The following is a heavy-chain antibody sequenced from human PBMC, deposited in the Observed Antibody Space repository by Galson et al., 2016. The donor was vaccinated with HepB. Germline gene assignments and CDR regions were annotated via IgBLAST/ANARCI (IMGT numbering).Heavy chain of an antibody. CDR3: ARQGSSAGELYYYYGMDV. CDR1: GYSFSTYW. CDR2: IDPSDSYT. J-gene: IGHJ6*02. Sequence: QPGAEVKKLGESLRISCKDSGYSFSTYWIIWVRQMPGKGLEWMGRIDPSDSYTNYSPSFQGHVTISADKSISTAYLQWSSLKASDTGIYYCARQGSSAGELYYYYGMDVWGQGTTVTVSS. D-gene: IGHD2-15*01. V-gene: IGHV5-10-1*01.